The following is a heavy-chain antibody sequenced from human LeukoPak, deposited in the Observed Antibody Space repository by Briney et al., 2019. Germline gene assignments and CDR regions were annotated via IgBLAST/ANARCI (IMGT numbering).Heavy chain of an antibody. Sequence: PSETLSLTCSVSGGSISSNDYYWVWIRQPPGKGLEWIGNIYHSGSTYYNPSLKSRVTISVDTSKNQFSLKVRSVTAADTAVYYCARDGEVLSSSWFWFDPWGQGTLVTVSS. D-gene: IGHD6-13*01. J-gene: IGHJ5*02. CDR3: ARDGEVLSSSWFWFDP. CDR2: IYHSGST. V-gene: IGHV4-39*07. CDR1: GGSISSNDYY.